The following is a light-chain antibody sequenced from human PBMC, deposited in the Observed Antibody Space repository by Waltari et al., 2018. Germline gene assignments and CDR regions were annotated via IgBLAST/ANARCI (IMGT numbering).Light chain of an antibody. CDR3: QQYGSSPWT. Sequence: EIVLTQSPGTLSLSPGERATLSCRASQSVSSSYLAWDQQKPGPAPRVIIHGASNRATGIPDRFSGRGAGTDFTLTISRLEPEDFAVYYCQQYGSSPWTFGQGTKVEIK. CDR2: GAS. J-gene: IGKJ1*01. CDR1: QSVSSSY. V-gene: IGKV3-20*01.